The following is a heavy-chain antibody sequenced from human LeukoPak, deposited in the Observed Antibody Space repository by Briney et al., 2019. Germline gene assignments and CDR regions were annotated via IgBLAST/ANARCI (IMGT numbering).Heavy chain of an antibody. D-gene: IGHD2-2*02. CDR2: ISAYNGNT. CDR3: ATTPMGRCSSTSCYKSRGAFDI. V-gene: IGHV1-18*01. CDR1: GYTFTSYG. Sequence: ASVKVSCKASGYTFTSYGISWVRQAPGQGLEWMGWISAYNGNTNYAQKLQGRATMTTDTSTSTAYMELRSLRSDDTAVYYCATTPMGRCSSTSCYKSRGAFDIWGQGTMVTVSS. J-gene: IGHJ3*02.